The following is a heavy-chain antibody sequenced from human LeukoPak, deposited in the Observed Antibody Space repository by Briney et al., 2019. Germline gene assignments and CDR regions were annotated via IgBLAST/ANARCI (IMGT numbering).Heavy chain of an antibody. V-gene: IGHV1-2*02. D-gene: IGHD5-24*01. J-gene: IGHJ4*02. Sequence: ASVKVSCKASGYTFTAYNIHWVRQAPGQGLEWMGYINPYTGDTKFAQAFQGRVTMTRDTSISTAYMELSRLRSDDTAVYYCLRDVHNYNDDYWGQGTLVTVSS. CDR3: LRDVHNYNDDY. CDR2: INPYTGDT. CDR1: GYTFTAYN.